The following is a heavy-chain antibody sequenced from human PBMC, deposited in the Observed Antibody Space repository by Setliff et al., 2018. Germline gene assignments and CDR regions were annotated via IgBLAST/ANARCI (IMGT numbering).Heavy chain of an antibody. V-gene: IGHV4-61*02. J-gene: IGHJ5*02. Sequence: PSETLSLTCTVSGGSISSSSYYWSWIRQPAGKGLEWIGRIYTSGSTNYNPSLKSRVTISVDTSKNQFSLKLSSVTAADTAVYYCARGKSVTASNWFDPWGQGTLVTVSS. D-gene: IGHD5-18*01. CDR3: ARGKSVTASNWFDP. CDR2: IYTSGST. CDR1: GGSISSSSYY.